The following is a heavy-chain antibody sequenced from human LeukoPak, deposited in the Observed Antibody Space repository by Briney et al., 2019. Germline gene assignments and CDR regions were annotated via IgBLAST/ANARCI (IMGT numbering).Heavy chain of an antibody. J-gene: IGHJ3*02. CDR1: GFTFSSYS. D-gene: IGHD2-21*02. CDR3: ARDTTYCGGDCYPHDAFDI. V-gene: IGHV3-21*01. Sequence: SGGSLRLSCAASGFTFSSYSMNWVRQAPGKGLEWVSSISSSYIYYADSVKGRFTISRDNAKNSLYLQMNSLRAEDTAVYYCARDTTYCGGDCYPHDAFDIWGQGTMVTVSS. CDR2: ISSSYI.